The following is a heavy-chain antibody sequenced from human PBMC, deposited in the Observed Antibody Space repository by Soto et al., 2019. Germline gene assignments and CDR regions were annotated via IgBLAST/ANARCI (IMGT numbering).Heavy chain of an antibody. CDR2: ISYDGSTR. Sequence: QVQLVESGGGVVQPGRSLRLSCAASGFTFSTNAMHWVRQAPGKGLEWVAVISYDGSTRYYADSMKGRFTISRDNSKNTLYLQMNNLRAEDTAVYYCAKQFSGWSYYLDYWGQGTLVTVSS. CDR3: AKQFSGWSYYLDY. V-gene: IGHV3-30-3*02. CDR1: GFTFSTNA. D-gene: IGHD6-19*01. J-gene: IGHJ4*02.